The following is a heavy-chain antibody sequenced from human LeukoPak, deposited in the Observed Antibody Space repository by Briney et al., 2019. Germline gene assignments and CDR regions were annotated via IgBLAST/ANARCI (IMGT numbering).Heavy chain of an antibody. D-gene: IGHD1/OR15-1a*01. Sequence: SVKVSCKASGGTFSSYAISWVRQAPGQGLEWMGGIIPIFGTANYAQKFQSRVTMTEDTSTDTAYMELSSLRSEDTAVYYCATTSSHLGGMDVWGQGTTVTVSS. CDR3: ATTSSHLGGMDV. V-gene: IGHV1-69*06. CDR2: IIPIFGTA. CDR1: GGTFSSYA. J-gene: IGHJ6*02.